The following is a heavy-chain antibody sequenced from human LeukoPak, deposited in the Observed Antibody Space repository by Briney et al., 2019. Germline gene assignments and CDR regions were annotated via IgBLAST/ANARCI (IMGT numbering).Heavy chain of an antibody. CDR3: ARDRNYYDSSGPPYYYSALDV. J-gene: IGHJ6*02. V-gene: IGHV4-34*01. CDR2: IYDSGST. D-gene: IGHD3-22*01. CDR1: CGSFSGYY. Sequence: SETLSLTCAVYCGSFSGYYWSWIRQPPGKGLEWIGSIYDSGSTYYNPSLKSRVTISIHNSKNQFSLKVNSVTAADTAVYYCARDRNYYDSSGPPYYYSALDVWGQGTTVTVSS.